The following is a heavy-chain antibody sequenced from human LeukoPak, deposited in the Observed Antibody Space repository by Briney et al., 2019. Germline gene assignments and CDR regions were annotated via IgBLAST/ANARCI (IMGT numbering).Heavy chain of an antibody. CDR3: ARDMVVRGVRYGMDV. J-gene: IGHJ6*02. V-gene: IGHV4-59*01. Sequence: SETLSLTCTVSGGSISSYYWSWIRQPPGKGLEWSGYIYYSGSTNYNTSLKSRVTISVDTSKNQFSLKLSSVTAADTAVYYCARDMVVRGVRYGMDVWGQGTTVTVSS. CDR2: IYYSGST. CDR1: GGSISSYY. D-gene: IGHD3-10*01.